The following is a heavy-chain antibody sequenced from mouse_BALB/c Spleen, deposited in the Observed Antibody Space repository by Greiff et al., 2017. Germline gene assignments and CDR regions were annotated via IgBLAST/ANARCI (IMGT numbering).Heavy chain of an antibody. CDR3: ARDGYYVGWFAY. V-gene: IGHV14-3*02. Sequence: VQLQQSGAELVKPGASVKLSCTASGFNINDTYMHWVKQRPEQGLEWIGRIDPANGNTKYDPKFQGKATITADTSSNTAYLQLSSLTSEDTAVYYCARDGYYVGWFAYWGQGTLVTVSA. J-gene: IGHJ3*01. CDR1: GFNINDTY. D-gene: IGHD2-3*01. CDR2: IDPANGNT.